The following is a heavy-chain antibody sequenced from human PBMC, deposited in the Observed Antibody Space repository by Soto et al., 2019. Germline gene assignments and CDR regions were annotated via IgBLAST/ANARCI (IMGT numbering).Heavy chain of an antibody. V-gene: IGHV4-31*03. D-gene: IGHD2-15*01. J-gene: IGHJ4*02. CDR2: IYYSGST. Sequence: SETLSLTCTVSGGSISSGGYYWSWIRQHPGKGLEWIGYIYYSGSTYYNPSLKSRVTISVDTSKNQFSLKLSSVTAADTAVYYCARETPYGGNYFDYWGQGTLVTVSS. CDR1: GGSISSGGYY. CDR3: ARETPYGGNYFDY.